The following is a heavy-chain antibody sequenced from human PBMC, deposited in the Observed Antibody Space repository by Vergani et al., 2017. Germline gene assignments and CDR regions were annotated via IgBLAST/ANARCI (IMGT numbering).Heavy chain of an antibody. D-gene: IGHD6-13*01. CDR3: ARARSLYSSSWYTFDY. CDR1: GFTFSSYW. Sequence: EVQLVESGGGLVQPGGSLRLSCAASGFTFSSYWMSWVRQAPGNGLEWVANIKQDGSEKYYVDSVKGRFTISRDNAKNSLYLQMNSLRAEDTAVYYCARARSLYSSSWYTFDYWGQGTLVTVSS. CDR2: IKQDGSEK. J-gene: IGHJ4*02. V-gene: IGHV3-7*01.